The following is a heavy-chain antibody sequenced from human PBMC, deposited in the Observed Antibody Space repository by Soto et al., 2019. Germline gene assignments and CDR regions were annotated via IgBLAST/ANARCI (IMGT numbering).Heavy chain of an antibody. Sequence: QVQLQQWGAGLLKPSETLSLTCAVYGGSLSGYYWSGIRQPPGKGLEWIGQINHSGNTNYKPSLKRRVTISVDTSKNQFSLKLGSVAAADTAVYYCARPKRFDPWGQGTLVTVS. CDR3: ARPKRFDP. V-gene: IGHV4-34*01. J-gene: IGHJ5*02. CDR1: GGSLSGYY. CDR2: INHSGNT.